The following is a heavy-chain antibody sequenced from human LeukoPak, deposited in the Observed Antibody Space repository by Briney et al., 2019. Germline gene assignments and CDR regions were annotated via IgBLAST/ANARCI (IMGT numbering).Heavy chain of an antibody. CDR3: ARVSGSSWYIY. CDR1: GGSISSYY. V-gene: IGHV4-59*01. D-gene: IGHD6-13*01. Sequence: KPSETLSLTCTVSGGSISSYYWSWIRQPPGKGLEWIGYIYYSGSTNYNPSLKSRVTISVDTSKNQFSLKLSSVTAADTAVYYCARVSGSSWYIYWGQGTLVTVSS. CDR2: IYYSGST. J-gene: IGHJ4*02.